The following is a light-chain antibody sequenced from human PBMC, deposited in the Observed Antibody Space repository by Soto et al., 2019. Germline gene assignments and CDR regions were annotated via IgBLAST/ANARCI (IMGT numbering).Light chain of an antibody. V-gene: IGLV2-14*01. CDR1: NSDVGGYNY. CDR3: SSYTSSSTGV. J-gene: IGLJ3*02. Sequence: QSALTQPASVSGSPGQSITISCTGTNSDVGGYNYVSWYQQHPGKAPKLMISEVSNRPSGVSNRFSGSKSDNTASLTISGLQAEDEADYYCSSYTSSSTGVFGGGTKVTVL. CDR2: EVS.